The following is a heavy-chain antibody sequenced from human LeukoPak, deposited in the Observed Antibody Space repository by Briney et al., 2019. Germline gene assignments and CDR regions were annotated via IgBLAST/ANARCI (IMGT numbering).Heavy chain of an antibody. CDR3: ARDSGHSGSSYYYYYMDV. Sequence: PSETLSLTCTVSGDSISSYYWSWIRQPAGKGLEWIGHIYASETTNYNPSLTSRVTMSVDTSKNQFSLKLSSVTAADTAVYYCARDSGHSGSSYYYYYMDVWGKGTTVTVSS. CDR2: IYASETT. V-gene: IGHV4-4*07. J-gene: IGHJ6*03. CDR1: GDSISSYY. D-gene: IGHD5-12*01.